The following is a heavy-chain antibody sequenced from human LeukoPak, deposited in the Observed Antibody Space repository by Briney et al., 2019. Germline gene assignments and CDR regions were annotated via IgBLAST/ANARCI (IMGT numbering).Heavy chain of an antibody. Sequence: SETLSLTCGVSGGSVINTNWWTWVRQPPGKGLEWIGEVHLDGRTNYNPSLESRLTMSVDVSENQVSLKLTSVTAADTPVYYCAREGGFYRPLDYSGQGTLVTVSS. CDR1: GGSVINTNW. J-gene: IGHJ4*02. V-gene: IGHV4-4*02. CDR2: VHLDGRT. D-gene: IGHD3-3*01. CDR3: AREGGFYRPLDY.